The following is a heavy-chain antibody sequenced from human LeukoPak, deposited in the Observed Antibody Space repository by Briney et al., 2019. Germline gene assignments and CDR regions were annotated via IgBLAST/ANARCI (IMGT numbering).Heavy chain of an antibody. J-gene: IGHJ4*02. CDR1: GFTFSSYS. Sequence: PGGSLRLSCAASGFTFSSYSMNWVRQAPGEGLDWISHISRSGSTIYYADSVKGRFTISRDNAKNSLYLQMNSLRAEDTALYYCARDPGRHGHFDYWGQGTLVTVSS. CDR2: ISRSGSTI. CDR3: ARDPGRHGHFDY. D-gene: IGHD2-8*01. V-gene: IGHV3-48*04.